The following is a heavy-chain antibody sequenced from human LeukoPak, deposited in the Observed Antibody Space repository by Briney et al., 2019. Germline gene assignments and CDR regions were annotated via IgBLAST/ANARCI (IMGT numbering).Heavy chain of an antibody. CDR2: INQDGTVK. CDR1: GFTFGNFW. V-gene: IGHV3-7*01. D-gene: IGHD3-22*01. CDR3: ARDYDYSDTSGHYDAFDI. Sequence: PGGSLRLSCVASGFTFGNFWMTWVRQAPGKGLEWVANINQDGTVKSYVDSVKGRFTISRDNAKNSLFLQMSSLRAEDTAVYYCARDYDYSDTSGHYDAFDIWGQGTMVTVSS. J-gene: IGHJ3*02.